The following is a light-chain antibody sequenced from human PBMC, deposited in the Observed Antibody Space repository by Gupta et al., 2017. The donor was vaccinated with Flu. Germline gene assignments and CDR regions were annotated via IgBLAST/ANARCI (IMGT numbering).Light chain of an antibody. Sequence: IVLIQSPAILSLSPGERGTRFCRASQRVNGNLDWYQQKPGQPPMLLIPDTFNRAPGITAMCSGSGVGTDDTITVKSRVPEDYEVYSCQQLNNWHPTFTFGQGTKLEIK. CDR1: QRVNGN. J-gene: IGKJ2*01. V-gene: IGKV3-11*01. CDR2: DTF. CDR3: QQLNNWHPTFT.